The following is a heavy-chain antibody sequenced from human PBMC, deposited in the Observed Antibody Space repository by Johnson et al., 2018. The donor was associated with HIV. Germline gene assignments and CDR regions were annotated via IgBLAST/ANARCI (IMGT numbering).Heavy chain of an antibody. CDR2: IYSGGST. Sequence: VQLVESGGGLIQPGGSLRLSCAASGFTVSSNYMSWVRQAPGKGLEWVSVIYSGGSTYYADSVKGRFTISRDNSKNTPYLQMNSLRAEDTAVYYCARVLMRGAYYYDSSGYYIWGQGTMVTVSS. CDR1: GFTVSSNY. V-gene: IGHV3-53*01. D-gene: IGHD3-22*01. J-gene: IGHJ3*02. CDR3: ARVLMRGAYYYDSSGYYI.